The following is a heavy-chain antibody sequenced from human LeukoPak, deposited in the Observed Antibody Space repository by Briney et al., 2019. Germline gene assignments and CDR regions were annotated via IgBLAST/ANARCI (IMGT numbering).Heavy chain of an antibody. Sequence: PSETLSLTCTVSGDSISPYYWSWSRQSPGKGLEWIGYVHYSGSTNYNPSLKSRVTISVDTSKNQFSLKLSSVTAADTAVYYCARGSSGWYFDYWGQGTLVTVSS. CDR3: ARGSSGWYFDY. CDR2: VHYSGST. J-gene: IGHJ4*02. D-gene: IGHD6-19*01. CDR1: GDSISPYY. V-gene: IGHV4-59*01.